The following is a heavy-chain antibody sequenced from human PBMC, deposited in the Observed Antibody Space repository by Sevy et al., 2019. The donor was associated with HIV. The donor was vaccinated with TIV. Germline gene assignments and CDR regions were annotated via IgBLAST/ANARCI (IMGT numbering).Heavy chain of an antibody. D-gene: IGHD3-22*01. CDR3: ARGVYYYYSRAHFAFDI. CDR2: IKQDGSEK. CDR1: GFTFSSYW. J-gene: IGHJ3*02. Sequence: GGSLRLSCAASGFTFSSYWMNWVRQAPGKGLEWVANIKQDGSEKYYVDSVKGRFTISRDNAKNSLYLQMNSLRAEDTAVYYCARGVYYYYSRAHFAFDIWGRGTMVTDSS. V-gene: IGHV3-7*01.